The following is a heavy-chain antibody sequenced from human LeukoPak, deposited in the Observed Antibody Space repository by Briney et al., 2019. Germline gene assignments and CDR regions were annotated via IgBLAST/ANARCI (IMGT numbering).Heavy chain of an antibody. CDR2: INHSGST. Sequence: PSETLSLTCAVYGGSFSGYYWSWIRQPPGKGLEGIGEINHSGSTNYNPSLKSRVTISVDTSKNQFSLKLSSVTAADTAVSYCARADFWSGYYNWLDPWGQGTLVTGSS. J-gene: IGHJ5*02. V-gene: IGHV4-34*01. CDR3: ARADFWSGYYNWLDP. CDR1: GGSFSGYY. D-gene: IGHD3-3*01.